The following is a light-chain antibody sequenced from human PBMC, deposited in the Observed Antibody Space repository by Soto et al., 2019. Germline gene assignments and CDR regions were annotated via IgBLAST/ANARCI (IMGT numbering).Light chain of an antibody. Sequence: EIVMTQSPATLSVSPGERATLSCRASQSVSSNLAWYQQKPGQAPRLLIYGASTRATGIPARFSGSGSGTEFTLTISSLQSEDFAVYYCQQYNNWPPTFGGGTKVDNK. CDR3: QQYNNWPPT. CDR2: GAS. J-gene: IGKJ4*01. CDR1: QSVSSN. V-gene: IGKV3-15*01.